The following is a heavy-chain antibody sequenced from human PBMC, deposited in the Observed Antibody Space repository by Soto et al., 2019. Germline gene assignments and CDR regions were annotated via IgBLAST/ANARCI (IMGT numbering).Heavy chain of an antibody. J-gene: IGHJ4*02. CDR2: IYYSGST. D-gene: IGHD3-16*01. V-gene: IGHV4-31*03. CDR1: GGSISSGGYY. CDR3: ARSPGGATRFDY. Sequence: SETLSLTCTVSGGSISSGGYYWSWIRQHPGKGLEWIGYIYYSGSTYYNPSLKSRVTISVDTSKNQFSLKLSSVTAADTAVYYCARSPGGATRFDYRGQGTLVTVSS.